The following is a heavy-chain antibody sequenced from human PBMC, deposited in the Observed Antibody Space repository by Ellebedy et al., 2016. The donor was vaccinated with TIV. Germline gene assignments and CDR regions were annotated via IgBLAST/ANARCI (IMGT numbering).Heavy chain of an antibody. D-gene: IGHD2-15*01. CDR2: INPNGGGT. CDR3: AKDTGKWSFDN. J-gene: IGHJ4*02. V-gene: IGHV1-46*04. CDR1: GYTFTTYN. Sequence: AASVKVSCKASGYTFTTYNMHWVRQAPGQGLEWMGIINPNGGGTSYTQKLQGRVTMTGDTSTSTVYMDLTSLRSEDTAVYYCAKDTGKWSFDNWGQGTLVTVSS.